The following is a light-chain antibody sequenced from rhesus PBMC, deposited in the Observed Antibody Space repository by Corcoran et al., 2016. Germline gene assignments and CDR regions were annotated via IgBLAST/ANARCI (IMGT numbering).Light chain of an antibody. V-gene: IGKV1-21*01. CDR3: QQYNSAPPWT. Sequence: DIQMTQSPSSLSASVGDTVTITCRASQSISSWLDWYQQKPGKAPKLLIYKASSLQSGVPSRFSGSGSGSDFTLTISSLQAEDFATYYCQQYNSAPPWTFGQGTKVEIK. CDR2: KAS. CDR1: QSISSW. J-gene: IGKJ1*01.